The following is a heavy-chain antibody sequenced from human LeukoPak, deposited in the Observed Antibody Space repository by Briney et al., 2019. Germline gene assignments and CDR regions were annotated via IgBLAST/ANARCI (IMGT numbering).Heavy chain of an antibody. V-gene: IGHV3-7*01. CDR3: ARENAAALDY. D-gene: IGHD6-13*01. J-gene: IGHJ4*02. Sequence: GGSLRLSCAVSGFTSSNYWITWVRQAPGKGLEWVANIKPDGTEKYYADSVKGRFTLSRDNAKNLLYFEMNSLRVEDTAVYYCARENAAALDYWGQGTLVTVSS. CDR1: GFTSSNYW. CDR2: IKPDGTEK.